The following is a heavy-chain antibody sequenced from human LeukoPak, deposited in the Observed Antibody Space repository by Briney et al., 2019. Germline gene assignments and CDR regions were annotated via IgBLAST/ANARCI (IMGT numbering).Heavy chain of an antibody. CDR2: INPNSGVT. V-gene: IGHV1-2*02. CDR1: GYTFTVNY. Sequence: ASVKVSCKPSGYTFTVNYLHWVRQAPGQGLEWVGWINPNSGVTGYAQNFQGRVTMTRDTSISTAYMDLSSLTSDDTAVYYCTRGAGTSWFDYWGQGSLVTVSS. CDR3: TRGAGTSWFDY. J-gene: IGHJ4*02. D-gene: IGHD2-2*01.